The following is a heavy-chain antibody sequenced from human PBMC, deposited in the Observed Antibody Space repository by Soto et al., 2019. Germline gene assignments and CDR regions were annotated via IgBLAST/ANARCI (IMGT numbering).Heavy chain of an antibody. CDR3: ARGAARYCSSTSCYEGYYGMDV. J-gene: IGHJ6*02. V-gene: IGHV1-18*01. Sequence: QLQLVQSGAEVKKPGASVKVSCKASGYTFTSYGISWVRQAPGQGLEWMGWISAYNGNTNYAQKLQGRVTMTTDTSTSTAYMELRSLRSDDTAVYYCARGAARYCSSTSCYEGYYGMDVWGQGTTVTVSS. D-gene: IGHD2-2*01. CDR1: GYTFTSYG. CDR2: ISAYNGNT.